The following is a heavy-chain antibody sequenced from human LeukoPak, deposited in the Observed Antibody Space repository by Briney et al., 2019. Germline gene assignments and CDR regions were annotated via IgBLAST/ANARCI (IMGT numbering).Heavy chain of an antibody. CDR3: ARAVGTLYRFDY. V-gene: IGHV1-18*01. D-gene: IGHD4-23*01. CDR1: GYTFTSYG. J-gene: IGHJ4*02. CDR2: ISAYNGNT. Sequence: ASVKVSCKASGYTFTSYGISWVRQAPGQGLEWMGWISAYNGNTNYAQKLQGRVTITTDESTSTAYMELSSLRSEDTAVYYCARAVGTLYRFDYWGQGTLVTVSS.